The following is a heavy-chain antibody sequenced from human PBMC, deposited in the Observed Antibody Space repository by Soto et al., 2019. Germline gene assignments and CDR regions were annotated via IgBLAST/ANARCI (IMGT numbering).Heavy chain of an antibody. CDR1: GGTFSSYA. Sequence: SVKVSCKASGGTFSSYAISWVRQAPGQGLEWMGGIIPIFGTANYAQKFQGRVTITADESTSTAYMELSSLRSEDTAVYYCARSHRAGYSSSWYQSMDVWGQGTTVTVSS. CDR2: IIPIFGTA. J-gene: IGHJ6*02. CDR3: ARSHRAGYSSSWYQSMDV. D-gene: IGHD6-13*01. V-gene: IGHV1-69*13.